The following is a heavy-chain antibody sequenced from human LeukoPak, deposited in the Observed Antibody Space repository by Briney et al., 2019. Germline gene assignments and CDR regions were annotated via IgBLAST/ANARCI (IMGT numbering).Heavy chain of an antibody. CDR3: ARSRVTYKYDMDV. D-gene: IGHD1-1*01. CDR2: IYYRGST. J-gene: IGHJ6*02. CDR1: GASISSSNYY. V-gene: IGHV4-39*01. Sequence: PSETLSLTCTVSGASISSSNYYWDWIRQPPGKGLEWIGSIYYRGSTYYNPSLKSRVTISVDTSKNQFSLKLSSVTAADTAVYYCARSRVTYKYDMDVWGQGTTVTVSS.